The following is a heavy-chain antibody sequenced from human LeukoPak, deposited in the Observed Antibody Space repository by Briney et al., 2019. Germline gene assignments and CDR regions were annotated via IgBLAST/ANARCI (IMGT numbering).Heavy chain of an antibody. Sequence: PSETLSLTCTVSGGSISSYYWSWIRQPPAKGLEWIGYIYYSGSTNYNPSLKSRVTISVDTSKNQFSLKLSSVTAADTAVYYCAAGYYDSSGYDSYFDYWGQGTLVTVSS. D-gene: IGHD3-22*01. J-gene: IGHJ4*02. CDR3: AAGYYDSSGYDSYFDY. CDR1: GGSISSYY. V-gene: IGHV4-59*01. CDR2: IYYSGST.